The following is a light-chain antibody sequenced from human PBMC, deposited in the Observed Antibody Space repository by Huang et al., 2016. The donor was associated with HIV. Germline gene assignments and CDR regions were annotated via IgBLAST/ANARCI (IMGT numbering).Light chain of an antibody. CDR3: MQTQQTPYT. J-gene: IGKJ2*01. V-gene: IGKV2-28*01. CDR2: MGS. CDR1: QSILHSNGYNY. Sequence: DIVMTQSPLSLPVTPGEPASISCRSSQSILHSNGYNYLDWYVQKPWQSPQLLIYMGSNRASGVPDRISGSGSGVEFTLKISRVEAEDVGVYYCMQTQQTPYTFGPGTKLEIK.